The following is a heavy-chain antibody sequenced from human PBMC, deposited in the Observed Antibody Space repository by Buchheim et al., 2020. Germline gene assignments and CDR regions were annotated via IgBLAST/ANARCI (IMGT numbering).Heavy chain of an antibody. CDR2: ISYDGSNK. D-gene: IGHD6-19*01. V-gene: IGHV3-30*18. Sequence: QVQLVESGGGLVKPGGSLRLSCAASGFTFSSYGMHWVRQAPGKGLEWVAVISYDGSNKYYADSVKGRFTISRDNSKNTLYLQMNSLRAEDTAVYYCAKGYSSGWYYFDYWGQGTL. J-gene: IGHJ4*02. CDR3: AKGYSSGWYYFDY. CDR1: GFTFSSYG.